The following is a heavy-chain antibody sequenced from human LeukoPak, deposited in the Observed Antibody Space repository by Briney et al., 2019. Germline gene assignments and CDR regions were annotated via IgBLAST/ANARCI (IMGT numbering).Heavy chain of an antibody. CDR2: MSNDGGKK. Sequence: GGSLRLSCAASGFIFSNYGMHWVRQAPGKGLEWVAVMSNDGGKKYYTDSVKGRFTISRDNSKNTLDLQMHGLRAEDTAVYYCARGRRGGSYNYGYDAFDIWGQGTMVTVSS. J-gene: IGHJ3*02. D-gene: IGHD5-18*01. CDR3: ARGRRGGSYNYGYDAFDI. CDR1: GFIFSNYG. V-gene: IGHV3-30*03.